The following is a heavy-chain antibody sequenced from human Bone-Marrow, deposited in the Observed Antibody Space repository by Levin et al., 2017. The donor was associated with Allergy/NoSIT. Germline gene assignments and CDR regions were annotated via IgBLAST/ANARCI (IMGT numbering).Heavy chain of an antibody. V-gene: IGHV3-7*04. Sequence: PSETLSLTCAVSGFTFSNYWMSWVRQAPGRGLEWVANINQGGSGTYVDSVKGRFTISRDNARNSLYLQMDSLRVEDTAVYFCVRGSAWGGDCWGQGTLVSVSS. CDR3: VRGSAWGGDC. CDR2: INQGGSGT. CDR1: GFTFSNYW. J-gene: IGHJ4*02. D-gene: IGHD6-19*01.